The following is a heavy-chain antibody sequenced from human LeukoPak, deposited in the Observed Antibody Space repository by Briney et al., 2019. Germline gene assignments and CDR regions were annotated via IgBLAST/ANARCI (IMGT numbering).Heavy chain of an antibody. CDR3: ARGLLGHLYCTNGVCYKGPGYYYYMDV. V-gene: IGHV4-34*01. CDR2: INHSGST. CDR1: GGSFSGYY. J-gene: IGHJ6*03. D-gene: IGHD2-8*01. Sequence: PSETLSLTCAVYGGSFSGYYWSWIRQPPGKGLEWIGEINHSGSTNYNPSLKSRVTISVDTSKNQFSLKLSSVTAADTAVYYCARGLLGHLYCTNGVCYKGPGYYYYMDVWGKGTTVTVSS.